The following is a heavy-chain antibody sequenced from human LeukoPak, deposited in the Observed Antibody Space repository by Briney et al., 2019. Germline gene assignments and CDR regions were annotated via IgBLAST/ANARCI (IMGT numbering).Heavy chain of an antibody. CDR2: IYYSGST. V-gene: IGHV4-61*01. D-gene: IGHD3-22*01. CDR1: GGSISSSSYH. CDR3: ARARNYYDSSDYYYEGDAFDI. J-gene: IGHJ3*02. Sequence: SETLSLTCTVSGGSISSSSYHWSWFRQPPGKGLECIGYIYYSGSTHYNPSLKSRVTISVDTSKNQFSLKLSSVTAADTAVYFCARARNYYDSSDYYYEGDAFDIWGQGTMVTVSS.